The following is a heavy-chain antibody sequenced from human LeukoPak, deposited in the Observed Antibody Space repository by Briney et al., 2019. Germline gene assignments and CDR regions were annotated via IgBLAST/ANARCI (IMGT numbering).Heavy chain of an antibody. D-gene: IGHD3-22*01. CDR2: IKQDGSEK. CDR1: GFPFSSHG. V-gene: IGHV3-7*01. Sequence: GSLILSCAGSGFPFSSHGMNWVRQAPGKGLEGGANIKQDGSEKYYVDSVKGRFTISRDNAKNALYLQMNSLRAEDTAVYYCARDRHYYDSSGYRDYYYMDVWGKGTTVTVSS. CDR3: ARDRHYYDSSGYRDYYYMDV. J-gene: IGHJ6*03.